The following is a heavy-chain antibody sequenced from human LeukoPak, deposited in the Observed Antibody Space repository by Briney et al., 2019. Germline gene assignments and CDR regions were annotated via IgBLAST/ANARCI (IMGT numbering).Heavy chain of an antibody. CDR3: ARAGHDSSGYSFRLDH. V-gene: IGHV1-2*02. CDR2: INPSSGDT. CDR1: GYTFAGHH. D-gene: IGHD3-22*01. Sequence: GASVKVSCKTSGYTFAGHHIHWVRQAPGQGLEWMGWINPSSGDTKYAQNFQDRVIMTRDASISTAYMDLSRLSSDDTSIYYCARAGHDSSGYSFRLDHWGQGTLVTVSS. J-gene: IGHJ4*02.